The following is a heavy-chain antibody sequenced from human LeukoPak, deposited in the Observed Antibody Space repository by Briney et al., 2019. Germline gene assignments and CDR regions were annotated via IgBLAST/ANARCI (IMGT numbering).Heavy chain of an antibody. CDR3: ARRLGYCSSTSCYVAPFDY. CDR1: GFTFSSYA. V-gene: IGHV3-23*01. D-gene: IGHD2-2*01. CDR2: ISGSGGST. Sequence: GGSLRLSCAASGFTFSSYAMSWVRQAPGKGLEWVSAISGSGGSTYYADSVKGRFTISRDNSKNTLCLQMNSLRAEDTAVYYCARRLGYCSSTSCYVAPFDYWGQGTLVTVSS. J-gene: IGHJ4*02.